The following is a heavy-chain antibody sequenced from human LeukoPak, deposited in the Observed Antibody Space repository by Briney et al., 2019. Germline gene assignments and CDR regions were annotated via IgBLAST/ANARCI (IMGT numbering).Heavy chain of an antibody. J-gene: IGHJ4*02. CDR1: GGSISSSSYY. V-gene: IGHV4-39*01. Sequence: SETLSLTCTVSGGSISSSSYYWGWIRQPPGKGLEWIGSIYYSGSTYYNPSLKSRVTISVDTSKNQFSLKLSSVTAADTAVYYCARPSSYGGTDYWGQGTLVTVSS. CDR3: ARPSSYGGTDY. D-gene: IGHD4-17*01. CDR2: IYYSGST.